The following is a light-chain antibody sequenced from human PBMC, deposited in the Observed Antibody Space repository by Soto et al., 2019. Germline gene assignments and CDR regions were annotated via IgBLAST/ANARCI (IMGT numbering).Light chain of an antibody. CDR3: QHYGSSVTWT. J-gene: IGKJ1*01. CDR2: AAS. CDR1: QSVTANY. V-gene: IGKV3-20*01. Sequence: EVVLTQSPGTVSLSPGERATLSCRASQSVTANYLAWYQQKPGQAPRLLIYAASSRATGIPDRFSGSGSGTELTISISRLEPEDFAMYYCQHYGSSVTWTCGQGTKVEIK.